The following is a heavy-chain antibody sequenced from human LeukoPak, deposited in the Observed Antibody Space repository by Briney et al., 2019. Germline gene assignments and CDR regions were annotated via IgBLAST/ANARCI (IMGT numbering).Heavy chain of an antibody. CDR1: GGSISSYY. CDR3: ARVGVSMAGSYFYFDY. D-gene: IGHD1-26*01. Sequence: ASETLSLTCTVSGGSISSYYWSWIRQPPGKGLEWIGYIYYSGSTNYNPSLKSRVTISVDTSKNQFSLKLSSVTAADTAVYYCARVGVSMAGSYFYFDYWGQGTLVTVSS. CDR2: IYYSGST. V-gene: IGHV4-59*08. J-gene: IGHJ4*02.